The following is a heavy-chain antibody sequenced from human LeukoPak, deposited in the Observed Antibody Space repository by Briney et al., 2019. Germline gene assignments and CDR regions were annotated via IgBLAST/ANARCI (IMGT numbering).Heavy chain of an antibody. V-gene: IGHV1-8*01. Sequence: GSVKVSCKASGYTFTSYNINWVRQATGRGLEWMGWMNPNSANTGYAQKFQGRVTMTRNTSISTAYMELSSLRSEDTAVYYCARVKVSRQQLYGNWFDPWGQGTLVTVSS. CDR3: ARVKVSRQQLYGNWFDP. CDR2: MNPNSANT. D-gene: IGHD6-13*01. J-gene: IGHJ5*02. CDR1: GYTFTSYN.